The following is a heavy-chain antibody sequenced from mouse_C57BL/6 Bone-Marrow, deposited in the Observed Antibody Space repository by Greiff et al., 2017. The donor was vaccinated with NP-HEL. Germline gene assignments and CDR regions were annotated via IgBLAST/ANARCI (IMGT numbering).Heavy chain of an antibody. J-gene: IGHJ2*01. D-gene: IGHD3-3*01. CDR1: GFSLTSYG. V-gene: IGHV2-2*01. CDR3: ARNKGQVPLYYCDY. CDR2: IWSGGST. Sequence: QVQLKESGPGLVQPSQSLSITCTVSGFSLTSYGVHWVRQSPGKGLEWLGVIWSGGSTDYNAAFISRLSISKDNSKSQVFFKMNSQQADDTAIYYCARNKGQVPLYYCDYWGQGTTLTVSS.